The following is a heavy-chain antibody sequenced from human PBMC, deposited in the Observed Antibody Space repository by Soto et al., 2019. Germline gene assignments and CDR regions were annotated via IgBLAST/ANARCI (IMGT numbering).Heavy chain of an antibody. CDR3: AREGMSSPSWVFDY. D-gene: IGHD2-2*01. V-gene: IGHV3-64*01. Sequence: EVQLVESGGGLVQPGGSLRLSCAASGFTFGSYPMHWFRQAPGKGLEYVSAISTNGDSTFYANSVKGRFTISRDNSKNTLYLQMGSLRAEDMGVYYCAREGMSSPSWVFDYWGQGTLVTASS. CDR2: ISTNGDST. CDR1: GFTFGSYP. J-gene: IGHJ4*02.